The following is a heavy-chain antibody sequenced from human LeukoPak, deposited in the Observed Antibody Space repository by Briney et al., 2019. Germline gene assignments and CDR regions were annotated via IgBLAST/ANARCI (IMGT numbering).Heavy chain of an antibody. CDR1: GFTFSSYG. CDR2: ISGGGSNN. D-gene: IGHD3-10*01. Sequence: GGSLRLSCAASGFTFSSYGMHWVRQAPRRGLAWVAVISGGGSNNCYAYSVKGRFTISRNNSKNTLYLQMNSLRAEDTAVYYCAKDPLPFDDPGYYFDYWGQGTLVTVSS. CDR3: AKDPLPFDDPGYYFDY. J-gene: IGHJ4*02. V-gene: IGHV3-30*18.